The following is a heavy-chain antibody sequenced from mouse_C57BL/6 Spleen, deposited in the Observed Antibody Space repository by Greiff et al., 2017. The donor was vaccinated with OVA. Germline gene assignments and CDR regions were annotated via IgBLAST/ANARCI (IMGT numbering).Heavy chain of an antibody. J-gene: IGHJ4*01. CDR1: GYSITSGYY. D-gene: IGHD1-1*01. V-gene: IGHV3-6*01. CDR3: ARETVVTPMDY. CDR2: IRYDGSN. Sequence: EVQGLESGPGLVKPSPSLSLTCSVTGYSITSGYYWNWIRQFPGNKLEWMGYIRYDGSNNYNPSLKNRISITRDTSKNQFFLTLNSVTTEDTATYYCARETVVTPMDYWGQGTSVTVSS.